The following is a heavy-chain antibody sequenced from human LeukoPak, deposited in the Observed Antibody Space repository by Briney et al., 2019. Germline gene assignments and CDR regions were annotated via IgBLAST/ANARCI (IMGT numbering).Heavy chain of an antibody. D-gene: IGHD6-19*01. V-gene: IGHV3-9*03. J-gene: IGHJ4*02. CDR2: ISWNSGSI. Sequence: LPGGSLRLSCAASGFTFDDYAMHWVRQAPGKGLEWVSGISWNSGSIGYADSVKGRFTISRDNAKNSLYLQTNSLRAEDMALYYCAKDPSSGWYKGGYFDYWGQGTLVTVSS. CDR1: GFTFDDYA. CDR3: AKDPSSGWYKGGYFDY.